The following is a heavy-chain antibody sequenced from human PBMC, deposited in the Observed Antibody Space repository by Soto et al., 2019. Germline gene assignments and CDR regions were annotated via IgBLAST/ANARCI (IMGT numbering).Heavy chain of an antibody. CDR2: IYSGGST. D-gene: IGHD6-6*01. CDR1: GFTVSSNY. Sequence: SLRLSCAASGFTVSSNYMSWVRQAPGKGLEWVSVIYSGGSTYYADSVKGRFTISRDNSKNTLYLQMNSLRAEDTAVYYCARAAPRLKKPYWGQGTLVTVSS. V-gene: IGHV3-66*01. J-gene: IGHJ4*02. CDR3: ARAAPRLKKPY.